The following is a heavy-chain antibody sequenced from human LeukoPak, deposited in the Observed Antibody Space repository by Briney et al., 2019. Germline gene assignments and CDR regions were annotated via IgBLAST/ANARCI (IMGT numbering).Heavy chain of an antibody. CDR2: INHSGST. Sequence: PSETLSLTCAVYGGSFSGYYWSWIRQPPGKGLEWIGEINHSGSTNYNPSLKSRVTISVDTSKNQFSLKLSSVTAAGTAVYYCASGPVGSSSSDYWGQGTLVTVSS. V-gene: IGHV4-34*01. D-gene: IGHD6-13*01. J-gene: IGHJ4*02. CDR3: ASGPVGSSSSDY. CDR1: GGSFSGYY.